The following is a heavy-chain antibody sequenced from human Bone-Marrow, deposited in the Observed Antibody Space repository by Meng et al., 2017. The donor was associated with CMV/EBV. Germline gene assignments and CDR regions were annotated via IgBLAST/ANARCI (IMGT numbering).Heavy chain of an antibody. CDR3: TTDYSRTSGWYVLAH. CDR1: GISVDDKY. D-gene: IGHD6-19*01. J-gene: IGHJ4*01. V-gene: IGHV3-66*02. CDR2: VYRNGST. Sequence: GGSLRLSCAASGISVDDKYMSWVRQTPGKGLEWVSLVYRNGSTSYADSVKGRFTISRDTFTNMLYLQMDSLRPEDAAIYYCTTDYSRTSGWYVLAHCGHGTRVTVSS.